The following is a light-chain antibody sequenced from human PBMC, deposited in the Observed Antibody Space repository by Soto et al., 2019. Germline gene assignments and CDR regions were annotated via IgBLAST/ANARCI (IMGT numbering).Light chain of an antibody. V-gene: IGLV1-51*01. J-gene: IGLJ2*01. CDR2: DNN. CDR1: SSNIGNNY. Sequence: QSVLTQPPSVSAAPGQTVTISCSGSSSNIGNNYVSWYQQFPGTAPKLLIYDNNKRPSGIPDRFSGSKSGTSATLGITGLQTGDEADYYCGTWDSSLSAGEFGGGTQLTVL. CDR3: GTWDSSLSAGE.